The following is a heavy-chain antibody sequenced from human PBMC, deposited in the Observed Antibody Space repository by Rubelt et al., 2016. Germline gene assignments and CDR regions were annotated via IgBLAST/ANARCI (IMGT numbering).Heavy chain of an antibody. CDR1: GFTFNSSA. CDR3: ARDIYSGSYYGY. D-gene: IGHD1-26*01. Sequence: QMQLVQSGPEVKKPGTSVKVSCKASGFTFNSSAVQWVRQARGQRLEWIGWIVVGRGNTNYAQKFQERVTITRDMSTSTAYMGLSSLRSEDTAVYYCARDIYSGSYYGYWGQGTLVTVSS. CDR2: IVVGRGNT. V-gene: IGHV1-58*01. J-gene: IGHJ4*02.